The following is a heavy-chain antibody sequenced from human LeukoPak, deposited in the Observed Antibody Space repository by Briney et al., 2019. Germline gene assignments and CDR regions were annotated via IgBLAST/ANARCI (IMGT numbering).Heavy chain of an antibody. D-gene: IGHD2-21*02. J-gene: IGHJ4*02. V-gene: IGHV4-61*01. CDR2: IYYSGST. Sequence: SETLSLTCTVSGGSISSSSYYWSWIRQPPGKGLEWIGYIYYSGSTNYNPSLKSRVTISVDTSKYQFSLKLSSVAAADTAVYYCARGGGDYYFDYWGQGTLVTVSS. CDR1: GGSISSSSYY. CDR3: ARGGGDYYFDY.